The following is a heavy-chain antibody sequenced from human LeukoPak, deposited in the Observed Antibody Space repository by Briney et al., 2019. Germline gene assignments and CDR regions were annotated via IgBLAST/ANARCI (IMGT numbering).Heavy chain of an antibody. D-gene: IGHD2-2*01. CDR1: GFTFSSCW. Sequence: GGSLRLSCAASGFTFSSCWMSWVRQAPGKGLEWVANIKQDASETHYVDSVKGRFTISRDNAKNSLYLQMNSLRAEDTAVYYCAKVYQGGFDYWGQGTLVTVSS. J-gene: IGHJ4*02. V-gene: IGHV3-7*03. CDR3: AKVYQGGFDY. CDR2: IKQDASET.